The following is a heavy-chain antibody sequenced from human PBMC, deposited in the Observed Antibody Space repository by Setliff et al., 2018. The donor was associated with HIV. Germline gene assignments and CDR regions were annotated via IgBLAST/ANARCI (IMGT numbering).Heavy chain of an antibody. CDR2: IYHSGST. J-gene: IGHJ6*02. D-gene: IGHD2-21*02. CDR3: ARAMRGVVVTNMYYYYGMDV. CDR1: XXXISSGSY. V-gene: IGHV4-38-2*02. Sequence: SETLXXTCXVSXXXISSGSYWGWIRQPPGXXXXWIGNIYHSGSTYYNPSLKSRVTISVGTSKNQFSLKLSSVTAADTAVYYCARAMRGVVVTNMYYYYGMDVWGQGTTVTVS.